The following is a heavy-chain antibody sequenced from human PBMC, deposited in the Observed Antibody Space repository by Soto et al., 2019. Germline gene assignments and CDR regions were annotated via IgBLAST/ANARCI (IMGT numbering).Heavy chain of an antibody. CDR3: AKDRYIAAAGTPYYYYGMDV. CDR2: ISGSGGST. CDR1: GFTFSSYA. Sequence: GGSLRLSCAASGFTFSSYAMSWVRQAPGKGLEWVSAISGSGGSTYYADSVKGRFTISRDNSKNTLYLQMNSLRAEDTAVYYCAKDRYIAAAGTPYYYYGMDVWGQGTTVTVSS. J-gene: IGHJ6*02. D-gene: IGHD6-13*01. V-gene: IGHV3-23*01.